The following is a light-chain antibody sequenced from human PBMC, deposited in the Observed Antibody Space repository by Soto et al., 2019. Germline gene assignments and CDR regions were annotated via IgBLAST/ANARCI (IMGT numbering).Light chain of an antibody. V-gene: IGKV3-11*01. CDR3: KQRSNWTLN. CDR1: QSVSSY. Sequence: EIVLTQSPATLSLSPGERATLSCRASQSVSSYLAWYQQKPGQAPRLLIYDASNTATGIPARFSGSGSGTDFTLTISSLETEDFAVYYCKQRSNWTLNFGRGTKVDIK. CDR2: DAS. J-gene: IGKJ4*01.